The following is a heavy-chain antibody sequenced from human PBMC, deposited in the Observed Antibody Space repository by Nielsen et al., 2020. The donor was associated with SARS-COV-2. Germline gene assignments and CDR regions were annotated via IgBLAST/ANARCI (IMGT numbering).Heavy chain of an antibody. CDR1: GFTFSSYG. Sequence: SCAAPGFTFSSYGMHWVRQAPGKGLEWVAVISYDGSNKYYADSVKGRFTISRDNSKNTLYLQMNSLRAEDTAVYYCAKDRGGAFDYWGQGTLVTVSS. V-gene: IGHV3-30*18. D-gene: IGHD3-10*01. J-gene: IGHJ4*02. CDR2: ISYDGSNK. CDR3: AKDRGGAFDY.